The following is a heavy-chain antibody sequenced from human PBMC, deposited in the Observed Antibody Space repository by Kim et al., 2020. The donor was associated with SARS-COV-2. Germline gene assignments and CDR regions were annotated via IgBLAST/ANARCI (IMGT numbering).Heavy chain of an antibody. J-gene: IGHJ5*02. CDR1: GGTFSSYA. Sequence: SVKVSCKASGGTFSSYAISWVRQAPGQGLEWMGGIIPIFGTANYAQKFQGRVTITADESTSTAYMELSSLRSEDTAVYYCARRVAVAGPKSIWFDPWGQGTLVTVSS. D-gene: IGHD6-19*01. V-gene: IGHV1-69*13. CDR3: ARRVAVAGPKSIWFDP. CDR2: IIPIFGTA.